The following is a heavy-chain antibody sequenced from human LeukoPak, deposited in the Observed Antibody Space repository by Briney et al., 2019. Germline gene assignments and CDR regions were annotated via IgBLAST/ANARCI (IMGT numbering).Heavy chain of an antibody. Sequence: GGSLRLSCAASGFTFSNGWMTWVRQAPGKGLEWVGRIKSKTEGGTTDYAAPVKGRFTISRDDSKNTLYLQMNSLKTEDTAVYYCTTDIGPHAYMYDAYDIWGQGTMVTVSS. CDR3: TTDIGPHAYMYDAYDI. D-gene: IGHD2-2*02. V-gene: IGHV3-15*01. J-gene: IGHJ3*02. CDR2: IKSKTEGGTT. CDR1: GFTFSNGW.